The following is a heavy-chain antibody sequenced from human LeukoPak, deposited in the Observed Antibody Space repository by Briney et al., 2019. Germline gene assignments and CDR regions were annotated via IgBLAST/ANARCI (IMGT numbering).Heavy chain of an antibody. CDR3: ARASRAGGSYKRWFNP. CDR2: IYTSGST. D-gene: IGHD1-26*01. CDR1: GGSISSGSYY. V-gene: IGHV4-61*02. Sequence: PSETLSLTCTVSGGSISSGSYYWSWIRQPAGKGLEWIGRIYTSGSTNYNPSLKSRVTISVDTSKNQFSLKLSSVTAADTAVYYCARASRAGGSYKRWFNPWGQGTLVTVSS. J-gene: IGHJ5*02.